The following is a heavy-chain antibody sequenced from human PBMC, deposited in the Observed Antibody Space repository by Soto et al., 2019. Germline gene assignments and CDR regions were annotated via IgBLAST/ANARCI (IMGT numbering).Heavy chain of an antibody. CDR3: ARDYGRYGDYVPPGYFDY. CDR2: ISDYNGNT. D-gene: IGHD4-17*01. J-gene: IGHJ4*02. CDR1: GYTFTSYG. V-gene: IGHV1-18*01. Sequence: QVQLVQSGAEVKKPGASVKVSCKASGYTFTSYGISWVRQAPGQGLEWMGWISDYNGNTNYAQKLQGRVTMTTDTSTSTAYMELRSLRSDDTAVYYCARDYGRYGDYVPPGYFDYWGQGTLVTVSS.